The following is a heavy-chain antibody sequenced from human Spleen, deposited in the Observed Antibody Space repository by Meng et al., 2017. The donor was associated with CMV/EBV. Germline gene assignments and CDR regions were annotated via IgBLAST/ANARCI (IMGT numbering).Heavy chain of an antibody. CDR1: GFGFRNYG. J-gene: IGHJ4*02. Sequence: GESLKISCAASGFGFRNYGMHWVRQAPGKGLEWVAFIRYDVSNKLYADSVKGRFTISRDNSKITLYLQMNSLRAEDTAVYYCAKDLYDSSGDRMFDYWGQGTLVTVSS. CDR3: AKDLYDSSGDRMFDY. D-gene: IGHD3-22*01. CDR2: IRYDVSNK. V-gene: IGHV3-30*02.